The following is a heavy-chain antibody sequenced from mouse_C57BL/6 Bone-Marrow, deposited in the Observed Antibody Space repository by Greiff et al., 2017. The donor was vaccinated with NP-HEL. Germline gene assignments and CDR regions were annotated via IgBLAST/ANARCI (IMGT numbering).Heavy chain of an antibody. CDR2: IHPNSGST. CDR3: AREYYYGSSWAWFAY. D-gene: IGHD1-1*01. V-gene: IGHV1-64*01. J-gene: IGHJ3*01. Sequence: QVQLQQPGAELVKPGASVKLSCKASGYTFTSYWMHWVKQRPGQGLEWIGMIHPNSGSTNYNEKFKSKATLTVDKSSSTAYMQLSSLTSEDSAVYYCAREYYYGSSWAWFAYWGQGTLVTVSA. CDR1: GYTFTSYW.